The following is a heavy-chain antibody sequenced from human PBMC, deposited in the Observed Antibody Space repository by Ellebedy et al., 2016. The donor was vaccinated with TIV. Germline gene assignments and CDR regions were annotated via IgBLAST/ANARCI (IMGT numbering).Heavy chain of an antibody. CDR2: IDPSDSYT. CDR3: AREFRVGATTGFGY. CDR1: GYSFAIYW. D-gene: IGHD1-26*01. V-gene: IGHV5-10-1*01. Sequence: GGSLRLXCKASGYSFAIYWISWVRQMPGKGLEWMGKIDPSDSYTKYSPSFRGHVTISADKSISTAYLQWSSLKASDSAMFYCAREFRVGATTGFGYWGQGTLVTVSS. J-gene: IGHJ4*02.